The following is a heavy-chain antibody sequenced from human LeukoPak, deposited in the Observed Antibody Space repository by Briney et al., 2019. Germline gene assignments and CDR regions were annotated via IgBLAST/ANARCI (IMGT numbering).Heavy chain of an antibody. CDR3: AKDQSRWELRPSYYFDY. Sequence: GGSLRLSCAASGFTFSSYGMHWVRQAPGKGLEWVAVIRYDGSNKYYADSVKGRFTISRDNSKNTLYLQMNSLRAEDTAVYYCAKDQSRWELRPSYYFDYWGQGTLVTVSS. J-gene: IGHJ4*02. CDR1: GFTFSSYG. V-gene: IGHV3-30*02. CDR2: IRYDGSNK. D-gene: IGHD1-26*01.